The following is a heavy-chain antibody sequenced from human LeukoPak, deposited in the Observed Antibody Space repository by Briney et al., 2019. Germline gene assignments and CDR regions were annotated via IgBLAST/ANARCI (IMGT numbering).Heavy chain of an antibody. J-gene: IGHJ6*02. CDR3: ARDDKYSDSSGYYYYYGMDV. CDR1: GGSISSGGYY. Sequence: SETLSLTCTVSGGSISSGGYYWSWIRQHPGKGLEWIGYIYYSGSTYYNPSLKSRVTISVDKSKNQFSLKLSSVTAADTAVYYCARDDKYSDSSGYYYYYGMDVWGQGTTVTVSS. D-gene: IGHD3-22*01. V-gene: IGHV4-31*03. CDR2: IYYSGST.